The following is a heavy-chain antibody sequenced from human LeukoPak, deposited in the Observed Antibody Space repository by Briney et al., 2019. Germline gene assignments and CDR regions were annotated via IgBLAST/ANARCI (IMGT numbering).Heavy chain of an antibody. D-gene: IGHD3-10*01. J-gene: IGHJ4*02. Sequence: PSETLSLTCAVYGGSFSGYYWSWIRQPPGKGLEWIGEINHSGSTNYNPSLKSRVTISVDTSKNQFSLKLSSVTAADPAVYYCARGPGNYYGSGSYPARSGYFDYWGQGTLVTVSS. CDR3: ARGPGNYYGSGSYPARSGYFDY. V-gene: IGHV4-34*01. CDR2: INHSGST. CDR1: GGSFSGYY.